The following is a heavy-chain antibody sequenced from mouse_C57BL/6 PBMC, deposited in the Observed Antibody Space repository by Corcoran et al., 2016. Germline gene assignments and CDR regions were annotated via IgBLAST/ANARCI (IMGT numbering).Heavy chain of an antibody. J-gene: IGHJ1*03. CDR3: ARKGVTGDV. CDR2: INPNNGGT. D-gene: IGHD2-2*01. CDR1: GYTFTDYY. Sequence: EVQLQQSGPELVKPGASVKISCKAYGYTFTDYYMNWVKQSHGKSLEWIGDINPNNGGTSYNQKFKGKATLTVDKSSSTAYMELRSLTSEDSAVYYCARKGVTGDVWGTGTTVTVSS. V-gene: IGHV1-26*01.